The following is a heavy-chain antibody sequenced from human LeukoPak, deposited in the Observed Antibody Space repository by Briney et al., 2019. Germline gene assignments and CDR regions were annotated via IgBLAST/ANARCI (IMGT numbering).Heavy chain of an antibody. D-gene: IGHD1-1*01. CDR3: ARGARKGWNDLMNWFDP. CDR1: GYTFTGYY. CDR2: INTNSGGT. Sequence: ASVKVSCKASGYTFTGYYMHWVRQAPGQGLEWMGWINTNSGGTNYAQKFQGRVTMTRDTSISTAYMELSRLRSDDTAVYYCARGARKGWNDLMNWFDPWGQGTLVTVSS. V-gene: IGHV1-2*02. J-gene: IGHJ5*02.